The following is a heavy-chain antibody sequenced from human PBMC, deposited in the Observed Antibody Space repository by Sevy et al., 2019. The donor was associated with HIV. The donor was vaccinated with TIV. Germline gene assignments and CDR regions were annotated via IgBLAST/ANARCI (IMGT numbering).Heavy chain of an antibody. CDR3: TRHIDDSSAYYFDY. CDR1: GFTFSGSA. D-gene: IGHD3-22*01. J-gene: IGHJ4*02. Sequence: GGSLRLSCAASGFTFSGSAMHWVRQASGKGLEWVGRIRSKANSYATANAASVKGRFTISRDDLKNTAYLQMNSLKTEDTAVYYCTRHIDDSSAYYFDYWGQGTLVTVSS. CDR2: IRSKANSYAT. V-gene: IGHV3-73*01.